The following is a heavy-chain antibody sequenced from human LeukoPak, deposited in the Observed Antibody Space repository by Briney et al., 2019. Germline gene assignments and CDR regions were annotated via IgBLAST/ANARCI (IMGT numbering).Heavy chain of an antibody. Sequence: PSETLSLTCTVSGGSVRGYYWSWIRQPPGKGLEWIGYIYYSGSTNYNPSLKSRVTISVDTSKNQFSLKLSSVTAADTAVYYCARDTLKWFDPWGQGTLVTVSS. CDR1: GGSVRGYY. J-gene: IGHJ5*02. CDR3: ARDTLKWFDP. V-gene: IGHV4-59*02. CDR2: IYYSGST.